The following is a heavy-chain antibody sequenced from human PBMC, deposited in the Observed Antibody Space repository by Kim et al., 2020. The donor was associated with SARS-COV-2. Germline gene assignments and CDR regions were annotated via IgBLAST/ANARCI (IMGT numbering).Heavy chain of an antibody. Sequence: SETLSLTCTVSGGSISSGGYYWSWIRQHPGKGLEWIGYIYYSGSTYYNPSLKSRVTISVDTSKNQFSLKLSSVTAADTAVYYCARGAPGTRDYWGQGTLVTVSS. CDR1: GGSISSGGYY. J-gene: IGHJ4*02. CDR3: ARGAPGTRDY. V-gene: IGHV4-31*03. D-gene: IGHD2-8*01. CDR2: IYYSGST.